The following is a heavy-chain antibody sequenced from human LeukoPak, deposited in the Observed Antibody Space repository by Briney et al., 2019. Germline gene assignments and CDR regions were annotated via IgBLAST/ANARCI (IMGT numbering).Heavy chain of an antibody. Sequence: PGGTLSLSCDGSGCTFRNAGLSWIRQAPGKGLEGVGRIKIKTKGGTTYYAAPVEGRFSISRDDSKDALYLHMNSLKTEDTAVYYCTTDLRHDIMTGYYFYYYMDVWGKGTTVTVSS. J-gene: IGHJ6*03. CDR3: TTDLRHDIMTGYYFYYYMDV. V-gene: IGHV3-15*01. CDR2: IKIKTKGGTT. D-gene: IGHD3-9*01. CDR1: GCTFRNAG.